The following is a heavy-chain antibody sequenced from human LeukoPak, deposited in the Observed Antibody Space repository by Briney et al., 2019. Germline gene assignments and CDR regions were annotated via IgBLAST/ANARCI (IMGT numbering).Heavy chain of an antibody. Sequence: GGSLRLSCAASGFTVSRDFMSWVRQAPGQGLEWVSVIYSGGSTYYADSVKGRFTISRDNSKNTLYLQMNSPRAEDTAVYYCARHDWFDPWGQGTVVTVSS. V-gene: IGHV3-53*01. CDR2: IYSGGST. J-gene: IGHJ5*02. CDR1: GFTVSRDF. CDR3: ARHDWFDP.